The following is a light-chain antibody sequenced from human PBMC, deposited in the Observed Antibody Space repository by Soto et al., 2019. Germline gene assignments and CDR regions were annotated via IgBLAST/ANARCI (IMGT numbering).Light chain of an antibody. CDR2: DAS. CDR3: QEYNSYTFN. Sequence: DIHVTQSPATLSASVGARVTITCRARQNIGTCLACYHQKPGKATKLLIYDASTVESGDPSRLSGRGSGTEFTLTISSLQPEDVAPYYCQEYNSYTFNFGQGTRL. CDR1: QNIGTC. J-gene: IGKJ5*01. V-gene: IGKV1-5*01.